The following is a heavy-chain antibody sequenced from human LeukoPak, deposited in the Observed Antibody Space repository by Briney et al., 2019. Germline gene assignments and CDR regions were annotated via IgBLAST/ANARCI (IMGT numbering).Heavy chain of an antibody. V-gene: IGHV1-46*01. CDR3: ARDNSVGDTAWWFDP. CDR1: GYTFTSYY. Sequence: ASVKVSCKASGYTFTSYYMHWVRQAPGQGLEWMGIINPSGGSTSYAQKFQGRVTMTRDMSTSTDYMELISLRSEDTAVYYCARDNSVGDTAWWFDPWGQGTLVTVSS. J-gene: IGHJ5*02. D-gene: IGHD1-26*01. CDR2: INPSGGST.